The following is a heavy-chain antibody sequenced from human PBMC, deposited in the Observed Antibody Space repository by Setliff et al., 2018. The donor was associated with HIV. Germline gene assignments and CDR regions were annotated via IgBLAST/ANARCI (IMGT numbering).Heavy chain of an antibody. J-gene: IGHJ3*02. V-gene: IGHV1-18*01. Sequence: GASVKVSCKASGYPFTNYGISWVRQAPGQGLEWMGWISGYKCNTNYAEKLQGRVTMTTDTSTSTAYMELSRLRSDDTAVYYCARAGYGSGDAFDIWGQGTMVTVSS. CDR3: ARAGYGSGDAFDI. CDR1: GYPFTNYG. CDR2: ISGYKCNT. D-gene: IGHD3-10*01.